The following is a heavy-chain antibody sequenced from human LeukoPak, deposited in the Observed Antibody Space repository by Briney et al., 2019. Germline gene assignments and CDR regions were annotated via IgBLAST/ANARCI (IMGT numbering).Heavy chain of an antibody. CDR2: INPSGGST. CDR1: GYTFTSYY. J-gene: IGHJ4*02. V-gene: IGHV1-46*01. CDR3: ARDTDDPSSGSYPQYYFDY. Sequence: ASVKVSCKASGYTFTSYYMHGVRQAPGRGLEWMGIINPSGGSTSYAQKFQGRVTMTRDTSTSTVYMELSSLRSEDTAVYYCARDTDDPSSGSYPQYYFDYWGQGTLVTVSS. D-gene: IGHD3-10*01.